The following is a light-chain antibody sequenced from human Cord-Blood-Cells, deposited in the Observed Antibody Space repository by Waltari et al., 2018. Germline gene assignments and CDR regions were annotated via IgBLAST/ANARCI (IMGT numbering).Light chain of an antibody. Sequence: QSALTQPASVSGSPGQSITISCTGTSSDVGGYTYVSWYQQHPGKAPKLMIYDVSNRPSGVSNRFSGSKSGNTASLTISGLQAEDEADYYCSSYTSSSTLEIGGGTKLTVL. CDR1: SSDVGGYTY. V-gene: IGLV2-14*01. CDR3: SSYTSSSTLE. CDR2: DVS. J-gene: IGLJ2*01.